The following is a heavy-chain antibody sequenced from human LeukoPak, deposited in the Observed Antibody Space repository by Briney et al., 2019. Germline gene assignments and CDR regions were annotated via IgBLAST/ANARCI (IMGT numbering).Heavy chain of an antibody. D-gene: IGHD1-26*01. V-gene: IGHV3-33*06. CDR3: AKTRWELLPEXLLDY. CDR2: IWYDGSNK. Sequence: GGSLRLSCAASGFTFSSYGMHWVRQAPGKGLEGVAVIWYDGSNKYYADSVKGRVTISRDNSKNTLYLQMNSLRAEDTAVYYCAKTRWELLPEXLLDYWGQGXLVTVSS. J-gene: IGHJ4*02. CDR1: GFTFSSYG.